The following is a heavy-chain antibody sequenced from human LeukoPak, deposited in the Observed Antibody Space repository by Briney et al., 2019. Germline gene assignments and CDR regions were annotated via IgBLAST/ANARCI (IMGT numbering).Heavy chain of an antibody. V-gene: IGHV1-8*03. D-gene: IGHD4-17*01. Sequence: ASVKVSCKASGYTFTNYHINWVRQAPRQGLEWMGWINPNTGDRGYAQKFQGRVSITSDTSISTAYMELGSPRSEDTAVYFCARTTSLTASGYDYWGQGTLVTVSS. CDR3: ARTTSLTASGYDY. CDR1: GYTFTNYH. CDR2: INPNTGDR. J-gene: IGHJ4*02.